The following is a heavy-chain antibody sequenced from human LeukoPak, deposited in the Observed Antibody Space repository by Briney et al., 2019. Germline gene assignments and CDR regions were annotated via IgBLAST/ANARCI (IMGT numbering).Heavy chain of an antibody. V-gene: IGHV4-59*11. Sequence: KPSETLSLTCTVSGSSISSHYWSWIPQPPGKGLEWIGYIYYSGSTNYNPSLKSRVTISVDTSKNQFSLKLSSVTAADTAVYYCARVGYSSSWSGFDYWGQGTLVSVSS. J-gene: IGHJ4*02. D-gene: IGHD6-13*01. CDR3: ARVGYSSSWSGFDY. CDR1: GSSISSHY. CDR2: IYYSGST.